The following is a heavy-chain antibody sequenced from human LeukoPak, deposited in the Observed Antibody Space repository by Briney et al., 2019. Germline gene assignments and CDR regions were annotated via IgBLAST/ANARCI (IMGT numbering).Heavy chain of an antibody. CDR3: ARLSGYGDNWFDP. CDR2: IYHSGST. V-gene: IGHV4-30-2*01. D-gene: IGHD3-3*01. Sequence: SETLSLTCAVSGGSISSGGYSWRWIRQPPGKGLEWIGYIYHSGSTYYNPSLKSRVTISVDRSKNQFSLKLSSVTAADTAVYYCARLSGYGDNWFDPWGQGTLVTVSS. J-gene: IGHJ5*02. CDR1: GGSISSGGYS.